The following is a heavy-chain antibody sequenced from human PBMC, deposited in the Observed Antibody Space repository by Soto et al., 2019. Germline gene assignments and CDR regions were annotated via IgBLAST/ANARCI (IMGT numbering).Heavy chain of an antibody. Sequence: ASVKVSCKASGYTFTSYYMHWVRQAPGQGLEWMGIINPSGGSTSYAQKFQGRVTMTRDTSTSTVYMELSSLRSEDTAVYYCARTSLRFLEWLLFPDDYWGQGTLVTVSS. CDR1: GYTFTSYY. J-gene: IGHJ4*02. D-gene: IGHD3-3*01. CDR3: ARTSLRFLEWLLFPDDY. CDR2: INPSGGST. V-gene: IGHV1-46*01.